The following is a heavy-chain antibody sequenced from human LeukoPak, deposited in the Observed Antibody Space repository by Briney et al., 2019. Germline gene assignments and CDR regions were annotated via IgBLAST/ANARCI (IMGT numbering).Heavy chain of an antibody. D-gene: IGHD3-10*01. CDR1: GVTLSPYG. V-gene: IGHV3-30*18. J-gene: IGHJ5*02. CDR2: ISYEGGTQ. CDR3: AKEGTPQVSTWYDL. Sequence: GGSLRLSCAASGVTLSPYGMHWVRQAPGKGLEWVAVISYEGGTQHYADSVKGRFIISRDNPRNTLYLQMNILRTEDAAVYYCAKEGTPQVSTWYDLWGQGTQVIVSS.